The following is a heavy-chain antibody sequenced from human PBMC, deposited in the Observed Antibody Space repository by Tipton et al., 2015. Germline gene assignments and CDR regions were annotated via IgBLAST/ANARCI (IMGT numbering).Heavy chain of an antibody. CDR3: ARMLSWYSCPDY. CDR1: GGSFRGYY. V-gene: IGHV4-59*07. J-gene: IGHJ4*02. Sequence: TLSLTCAVYGGSFRGYYWSWIRQPPGEGLEWIAYISDTGDTKYSPSLRSRVTISLDTSKKQVSLNLISVTAADTAVYYCARMLSWYSCPDYWGQGTLLTVSS. D-gene: IGHD1-26*01. CDR2: ISDTGDT.